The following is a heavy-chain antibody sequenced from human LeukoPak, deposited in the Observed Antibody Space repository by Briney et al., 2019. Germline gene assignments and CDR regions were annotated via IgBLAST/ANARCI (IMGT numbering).Heavy chain of an antibody. CDR2: ISYDGSNK. V-gene: IGHV3-30*03. D-gene: IGHD1-26*01. CDR3: ADSGSYSLY. Sequence: PGGSLRLSCAASGFTFSSYDMHWVRQAPGKGLEWVAFISYDGSNKYYVDSVKGRFTISRDNSKNTLYLQMNSLSAEDTAVYHCADSGSYSLYWGQGTLVTVSS. J-gene: IGHJ4*02. CDR1: GFTFSSYD.